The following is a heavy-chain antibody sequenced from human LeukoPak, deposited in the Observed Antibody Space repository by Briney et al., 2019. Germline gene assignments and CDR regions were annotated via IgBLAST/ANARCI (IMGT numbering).Heavy chain of an antibody. J-gene: IGHJ3*02. Sequence: SQTLSLTWTVSGGSISSGDYYWSWIRQPPGKGLEWIGYIYYSGSTYYNPSLKSRVTISVDTSKNQFSLKLSSVIAADTAVYYCARVMTTKAFDIWGQGTMVTVSS. CDR3: ARVMTTKAFDI. CDR1: GGSISSGDYY. D-gene: IGHD4-17*01. CDR2: IYYSGST. V-gene: IGHV4-30-4*08.